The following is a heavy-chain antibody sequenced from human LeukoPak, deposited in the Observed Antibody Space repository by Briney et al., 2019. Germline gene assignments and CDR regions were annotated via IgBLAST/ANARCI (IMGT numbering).Heavy chain of an antibody. D-gene: IGHD2-8*02. CDR3: VRGRVTSPGRWGRYYSDMDV. Sequence: PSETLSLTCTVSGGSISSSSYYWGWIRQPPGKGLEWIGSIYYSGNPYYTPSLKSRVTISVDTSKSQFSLKVNSVTAADTAVYYCVRGRVTSPGRWGRYYSDMDVWGQGTTVTVS. CDR1: GGSISSSSYY. J-gene: IGHJ6*02. CDR2: IYYSGNP. V-gene: IGHV4-39*07.